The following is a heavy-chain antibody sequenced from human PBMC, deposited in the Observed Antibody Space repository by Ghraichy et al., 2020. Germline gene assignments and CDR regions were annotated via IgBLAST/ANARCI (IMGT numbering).Heavy chain of an antibody. D-gene: IGHD6-19*01. J-gene: IGHJ4*02. Sequence: SETLSLTCAVSGYFIRSGYYWGWIRQPPGKGLEWIGSIFHTGSNYFNPSLKSRVTISVDTSKNEVSLNLSSVTAADTAVYYCASLSLSSASPFDHWGKGNLVTVSS. V-gene: IGHV4-38-2*01. CDR2: IFHTGSN. CDR1: GYFIRSGYY. CDR3: ASLSLSSASPFDH.